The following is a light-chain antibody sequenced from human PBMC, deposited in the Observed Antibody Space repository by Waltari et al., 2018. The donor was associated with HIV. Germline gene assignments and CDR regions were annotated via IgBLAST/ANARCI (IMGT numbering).Light chain of an antibody. CDR3: SSSTTTTTLGL. CDR2: EVT. V-gene: IGLV2-14*03. J-gene: IGLJ1*01. Sequence: QSALTQPASVSGSPGQSTTISCTGTTSDVGGDNYVSWYQQHPGKPPKLFIYEVTNRPSGVSNRFSGSKSDSTASLTISGLQAEDEAEYYCSSSTTTTTLGLFGTGTKVTVL. CDR1: TSDVGGDNY.